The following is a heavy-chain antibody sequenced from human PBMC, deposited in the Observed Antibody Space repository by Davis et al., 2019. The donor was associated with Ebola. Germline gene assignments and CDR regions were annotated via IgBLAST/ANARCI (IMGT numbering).Heavy chain of an antibody. CDR1: GFTLTKYA. Sequence: AASVKVSCKASGFTLTKYAIHWVRQAPGQRLEWMGRINPNSGGTNYAQKFQGRVTMTRDTSISTAYMELSRLRSDDTAVYYCARDASYCGGDCYSLVDWFDPWGQGTLVTVSS. CDR3: ARDASYCGGDCYSLVDWFDP. D-gene: IGHD2-21*02. CDR2: INPNSGGT. V-gene: IGHV1-2*06. J-gene: IGHJ5*02.